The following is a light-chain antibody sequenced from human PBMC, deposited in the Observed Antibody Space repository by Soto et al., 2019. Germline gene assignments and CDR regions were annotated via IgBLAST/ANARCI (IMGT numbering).Light chain of an antibody. V-gene: IGKV3-15*01. CDR2: AAF. CDR1: QSVSNK. CDR3: QQYNSWPWT. Sequence: EIVMTQSPATLSVSPGERATLSCRASQSVSNKLAWYQRRPGQAPRLLIYAAFSWQSGIPARFSGSGSGTEFSLTISSLQSEDFAVYYCQQYNSWPWTFGQGTKVDIK. J-gene: IGKJ1*01.